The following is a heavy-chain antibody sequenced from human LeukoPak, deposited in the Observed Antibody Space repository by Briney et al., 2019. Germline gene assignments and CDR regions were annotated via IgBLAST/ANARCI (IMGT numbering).Heavy chain of an antibody. CDR2: ISYDGTYK. V-gene: IGHV3-30*18. CDR3: AKVLRAAMVTQPAFDY. CDR1: GFTFSSYG. J-gene: IGHJ4*02. D-gene: IGHD5-18*01. Sequence: GGSLRLSCAASGFTFSSYGMHWVRQAPGKGLEGVAVISYDGTYKYYADSVKGRLTISRDNSKNTLYLQMNSLRPEDTAVYSCAKVLRAAMVTQPAFDYWGQGTLVTVSS.